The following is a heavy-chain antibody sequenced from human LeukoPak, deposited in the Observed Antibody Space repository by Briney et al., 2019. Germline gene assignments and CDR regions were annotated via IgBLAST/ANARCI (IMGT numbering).Heavy chain of an antibody. CDR2: ISYDGSNK. CDR3: AKDGGGIWFGELLGDFDY. V-gene: IGHV3-30*18. CDR1: GFTFNSYG. Sequence: GGSLRLSCAASGFTFNSYGMHWVRQAPGKGLEWVAVISYDGSNKYYADSVKGRFTISRDNSKNTLYLQMNSLRAEDTAVYYCAKDGGGIWFGELLGDFDYWGQGTLVTVSS. J-gene: IGHJ4*02. D-gene: IGHD3-10*01.